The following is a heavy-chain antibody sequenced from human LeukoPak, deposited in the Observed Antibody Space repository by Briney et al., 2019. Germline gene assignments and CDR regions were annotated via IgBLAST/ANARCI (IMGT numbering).Heavy chain of an antibody. CDR3: ARYTTVAAFDY. CDR1: GGSISNHY. D-gene: IGHD6-19*01. CDR2: NYYSGTT. V-gene: IGHV4-59*11. J-gene: IGHJ4*02. Sequence: SETLSLTCTVSGGSISNHYWSWIRQPPGKALEWIGYNYYSGTTNSNPSLKSRVTISVDKSKNQFSLNLSSETPADTAVYYCARYTTVAAFDYWGQGTLVTVSS.